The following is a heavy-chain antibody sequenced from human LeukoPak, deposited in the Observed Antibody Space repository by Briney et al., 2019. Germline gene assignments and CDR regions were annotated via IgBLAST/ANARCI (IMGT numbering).Heavy chain of an antibody. J-gene: IGHJ4*02. CDR1: GRFISSCY. CDR3: ARGGEQWLWYFDY. CDR2: NHTSGSP. Sequence: PSHTLSLTCTVSGRFISSCYWSWIRQPARKGREWVGGNHTSGSPNYNPALKSRGTMSEETSKNHVPLKLRSVTVAHTAVDYFARGGEQWLWYFDYWGQGTLVTVSS. V-gene: IGHV4-4*07. D-gene: IGHD6-19*01.